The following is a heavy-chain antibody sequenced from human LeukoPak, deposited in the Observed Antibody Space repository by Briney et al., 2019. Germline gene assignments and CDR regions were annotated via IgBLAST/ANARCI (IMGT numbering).Heavy chain of an antibody. V-gene: IGHV3-21*01. Sequence: GGFLRLSCGVSGFTFSTYNMSWVRPAPGSWLEWVSSISKRSSTISYPDSVRGRYTISRDNAKNSLFLQMKRRRVEDTAVYYGAREEAYCTGDCSPAWGKGTLVTVSS. J-gene: IGHJ5*02. CDR1: GFTFSTYN. D-gene: IGHD2-21*02. CDR3: AREEAYCTGDCSPA. CDR2: ISKRSSTI.